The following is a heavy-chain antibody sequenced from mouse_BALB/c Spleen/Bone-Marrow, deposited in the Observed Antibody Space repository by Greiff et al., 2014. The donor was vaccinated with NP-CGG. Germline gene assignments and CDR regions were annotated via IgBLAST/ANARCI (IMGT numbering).Heavy chain of an antibody. D-gene: IGHD2-1*01. Sequence: EVQGVESGGDLVKPGGSLKLSRAASGFTFSSYGMSWVRQTPDKSLEWVATISSGGSYTYYPDSVKGRFTISRDNAKNTLYLQMSSLKSEDTAMYYCAGIYYGNYVNYWGQGTTLTVSS. CDR3: AGIYYGNYVNY. V-gene: IGHV5-6*01. J-gene: IGHJ2*01. CDR1: GFTFSSYG. CDR2: ISSGGSYT.